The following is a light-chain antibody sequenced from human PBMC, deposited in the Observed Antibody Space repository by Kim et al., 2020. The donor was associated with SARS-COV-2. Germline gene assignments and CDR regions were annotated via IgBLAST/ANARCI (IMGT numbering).Light chain of an antibody. V-gene: IGLV1-51*01. J-gene: IGLJ1*01. Sequence: KVHTPSSVTSSNIANNNVSWYQQVPGPAPKPLIFANNKRPPGIPDRFSGSKSGTTATLGITGLQSGDEADYYCGTWDSSLSVVYVFGTGTKVTVL. CDR3: GTWDSSLSVVYV. CDR1: SSNIANNN. CDR2: ANN.